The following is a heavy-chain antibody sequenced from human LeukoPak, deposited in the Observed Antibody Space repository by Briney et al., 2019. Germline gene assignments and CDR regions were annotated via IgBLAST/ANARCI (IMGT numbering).Heavy chain of an antibody. J-gene: IGHJ4*02. Sequence: PGGSLRLSCAASGFTFEDYGMSWVRQAPGKGLEWVSTINWNGGSTGYADSVKGRFTISRDDAKNSLYLQMNSLRAEDTALYYCARGTGYSYFDYWGQGSLVTVSS. CDR3: ARGTGYSYFDY. CDR1: GFTFEDYG. D-gene: IGHD5-18*01. V-gene: IGHV3-20*04. CDR2: INWNGGST.